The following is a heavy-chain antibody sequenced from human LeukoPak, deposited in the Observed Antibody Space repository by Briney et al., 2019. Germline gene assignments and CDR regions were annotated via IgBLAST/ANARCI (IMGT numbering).Heavy chain of an antibody. CDR3: ARDRSYYDY. CDR2: IYSGGST. V-gene: IGHV3-53*01. Sequence: GGSLRLSCAASGFTCSTYVMSWVRQAPGKGLEWVSVIYSGGSTYYADSVKGRFTISRDNSKNTLYLQMNSLRAEDTAVYYCARDRSYYDYWGQGTLVTVSS. J-gene: IGHJ4*02. CDR1: GFTCSTYV.